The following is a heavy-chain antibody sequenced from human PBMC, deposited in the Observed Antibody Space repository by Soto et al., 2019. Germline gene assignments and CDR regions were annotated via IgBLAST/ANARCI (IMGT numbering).Heavy chain of an antibody. CDR1: GGSISSGDYY. Sequence: QVQLQESGPGLVKPSQTLSLTCTVSGGSISSGDYYWSWIRQPPGKGLEWIGYIYYTGSTNYNPSLKSRLIISVDTSNNQFSLKLKSVTAADTAVYYCAREGGGGYFFYGMDVWGQGTTVTVSS. CDR3: AREGGGGYFFYGMDV. J-gene: IGHJ6*02. D-gene: IGHD2-15*01. V-gene: IGHV4-30-4*01. CDR2: IYYTGST.